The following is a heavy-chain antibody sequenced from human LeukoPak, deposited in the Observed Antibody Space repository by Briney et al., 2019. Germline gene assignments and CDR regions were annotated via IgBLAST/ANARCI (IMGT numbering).Heavy chain of an antibody. CDR2: INHSGST. Sequence: SETLSLTCAVYGGSSSGYYWSWIRQPPGKGLEWIGEINHSGSTNYNPSLKSRVTISVDTSKNQFSLKLSSVTAADTAVYYCARDGYNRGLYWGQGTLVTVPS. CDR1: GGSSSGYY. V-gene: IGHV4-34*01. D-gene: IGHD5-24*01. CDR3: ARDGYNRGLY. J-gene: IGHJ4*02.